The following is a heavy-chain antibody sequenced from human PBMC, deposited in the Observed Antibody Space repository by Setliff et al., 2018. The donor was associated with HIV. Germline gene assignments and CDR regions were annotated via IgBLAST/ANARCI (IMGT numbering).Heavy chain of an antibody. CDR1: GGSITSYS. D-gene: IGHD4-4*01. CDR2: IYTSGST. V-gene: IGHV4-4*07. Sequence: SETLSLTCSVSGGSITSYSWNWIRQPAGKGLEWIGRIYTSGSTNYNPSLKSRVTISVDTSRNQFSLKLSSVTAADTAVYYCAREKNDYNNYYFDYWGQGTLVTVSS. J-gene: IGHJ4*02. CDR3: AREKNDYNNYYFDY.